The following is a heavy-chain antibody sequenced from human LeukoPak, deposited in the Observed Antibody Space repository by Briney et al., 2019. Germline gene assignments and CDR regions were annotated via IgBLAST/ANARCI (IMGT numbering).Heavy chain of an antibody. CDR3: DRVDSSGWYYFDY. CDR2: ICAYNGNT. Sequence: ASVKASSTASGYTFTSYGISWVRQSPGQGLEGLGWICAYNGNTKYPQKLQRRVTMTKDTSKSTAYMELRSLGSDDTAVYYRDRVDSSGWYYFDYWGQRTLVTVS. D-gene: IGHD6-19*01. V-gene: IGHV1-18*01. J-gene: IGHJ4*02. CDR1: GYTFTSYG.